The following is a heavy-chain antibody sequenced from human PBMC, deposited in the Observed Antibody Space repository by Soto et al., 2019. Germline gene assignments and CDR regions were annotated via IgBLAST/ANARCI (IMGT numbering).Heavy chain of an antibody. V-gene: IGHV4-59*01. J-gene: IGHJ4*02. CDR3: ARTTAVPNTLRSRYYFDY. CDR2: IYYSGTT. Sequence: SETLSLTCNVSGSISTYYLMWIRQPPGKGLEWIGYIYYSGTTNYNPSLKGRFTISVDTSKNQFSLRLNSVTAADTALYYCARTTAVPNTLRSRYYFDYWGQGMLVTVSS. CDR1: GSISTYY. D-gene: IGHD4-17*01.